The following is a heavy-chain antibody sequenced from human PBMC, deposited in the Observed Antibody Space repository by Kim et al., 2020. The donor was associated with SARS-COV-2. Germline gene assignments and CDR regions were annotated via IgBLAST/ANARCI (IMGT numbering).Heavy chain of an antibody. CDR3: TKGGSTSASSWLDL. CDR2: ISGSGTNT. V-gene: IGHV3-23*01. Sequence: GGSLRLSCAASGFTFSSYAMNWVRQTPGKGLEWVSGISGSGTNTYYGDSVKGRFTIPRDNSKNTLHLQLSSLRAEDTAVYFCTKGGSTSASSWLDLWGQG. D-gene: IGHD3-10*01. J-gene: IGHJ5*02. CDR1: GFTFSSYA.